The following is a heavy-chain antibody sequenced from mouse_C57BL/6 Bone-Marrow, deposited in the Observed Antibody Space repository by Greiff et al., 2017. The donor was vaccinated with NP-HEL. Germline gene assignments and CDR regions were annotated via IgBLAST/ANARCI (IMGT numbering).Heavy chain of an antibody. V-gene: IGHV1-64*01. CDR1: GYTFTSYW. Sequence: VQLQQPGAELVKPGASVKLSCKASGYTFTSYWMHWVKQRPGQGLEWIGMIHPNSGSTNYNEKFKSKATLTVDKSSSTAYMQLSSLTSEDSAVYYCARIWLRRNYYAMDYWGQGTSVTVSS. CDR2: IHPNSGST. D-gene: IGHD2-2*01. J-gene: IGHJ4*01. CDR3: ARIWLRRNYYAMDY.